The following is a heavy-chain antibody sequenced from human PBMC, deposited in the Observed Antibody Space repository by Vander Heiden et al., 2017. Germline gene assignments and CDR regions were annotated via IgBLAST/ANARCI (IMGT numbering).Heavy chain of an antibody. CDR3: ARDDDSYGKYYYYYGMDV. D-gene: IGHD5-18*01. CDR2: IWYDGSNK. Sequence: QVQLVESGGGVVQPGRSLRLSCAPSGFTFSSYGMHWVRQAPGKGLEWVAVIWYDGSNKYYADSVKGRFTISRDNSKNTLYLQMNSLRAEDTAVYYCARDDDSYGKYYYYYGMDVWGQGTTVTVSS. J-gene: IGHJ6*02. CDR1: GFTFSSYG. V-gene: IGHV3-33*01.